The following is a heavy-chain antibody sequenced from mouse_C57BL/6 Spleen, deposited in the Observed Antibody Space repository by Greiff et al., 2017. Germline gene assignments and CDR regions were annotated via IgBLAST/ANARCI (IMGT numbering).Heavy chain of an antibody. D-gene: IGHD2-3*01. CDR2: INPYNGGT. CDR1: GYTFTDYY. V-gene: IGHV1-19*01. Sequence: EVQLQQSGPVLVKPGASVKMSCKASGYTFTDYYMNWVKQSHGKSLEWIGVINPYNGGTSYNQKFKGKATLTVDKSSSTAYMELNSLTSEDSAVYYCARGLLLSYFDYWGQGTTLTVSS. CDR3: ARGLLLSYFDY. J-gene: IGHJ2*01.